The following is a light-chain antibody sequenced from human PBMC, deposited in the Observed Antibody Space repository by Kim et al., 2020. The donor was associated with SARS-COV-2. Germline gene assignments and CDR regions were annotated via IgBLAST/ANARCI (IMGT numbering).Light chain of an antibody. J-gene: IGKJ5*01. CDR1: QSVRTN. CDR3: EQYNHWPPIT. CDR2: GAS. Sequence: EIVMTQSPATLSVSPGDRATLSCRASQSVRTNLAWYQHKPGQAPRLLIYGASTRATGIPARFSGSGSGREFTLTISSLQSEDFALYYCEQYNHWPPITFGQGTRLEIK. V-gene: IGKV3-15*01.